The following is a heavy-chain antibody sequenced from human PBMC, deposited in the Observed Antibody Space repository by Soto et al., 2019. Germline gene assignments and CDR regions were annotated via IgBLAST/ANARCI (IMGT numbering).Heavy chain of an antibody. CDR1: GFTFSSYD. V-gene: IGHV3-13*01. D-gene: IGHD3-9*01. J-gene: IGHJ6*02. Sequence: GGSLRLSCSASGFTFSSYDMHWVRQATGKGLEWVSAIGTAGDTYYPGSVKGRFTISRENAKNSLYLQMNSLRAGDTAVYYCARDRYYDILTGYYYYYGMDVWGQGTTVTSP. CDR3: ARDRYYDILTGYYYYYGMDV. CDR2: IGTAGDT.